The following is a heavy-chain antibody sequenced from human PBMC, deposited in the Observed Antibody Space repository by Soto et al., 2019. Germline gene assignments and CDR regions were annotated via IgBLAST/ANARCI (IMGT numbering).Heavy chain of an antibody. CDR1: GFTFTSSA. J-gene: IGHJ6*02. D-gene: IGHD3-10*01. CDR2: IVVGSGNT. V-gene: IGHV1-58*01. Sequence: SVKVSCKASGFTFTSSAEQWVRQARGQRLEWIGWIVVGSGNTNYAQKFQERVTITRDMSTSTAYMELSSLRSEDTAVYYCAADRDPITMVRGVIITGHYYGMDVWGQGTTVTVSS. CDR3: AADRDPITMVRGVIITGHYYGMDV.